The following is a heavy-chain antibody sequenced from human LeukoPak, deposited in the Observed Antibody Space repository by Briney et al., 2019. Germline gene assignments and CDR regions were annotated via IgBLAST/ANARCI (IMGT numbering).Heavy chain of an antibody. Sequence: SETLSLTCTVSGGSISSSSYYWGWIRQPPGKGLEWIGSIYYSGSTYYNPSLKSRVTISVDTSKNQFSLKLSSVTAADTAVYYCARGGRYGSGTFDYWGQGTLVTVSS. J-gene: IGHJ4*02. V-gene: IGHV4-39*07. CDR1: GGSISSSSYY. CDR3: ARGGRYGSGTFDY. D-gene: IGHD3-10*01. CDR2: IYYSGST.